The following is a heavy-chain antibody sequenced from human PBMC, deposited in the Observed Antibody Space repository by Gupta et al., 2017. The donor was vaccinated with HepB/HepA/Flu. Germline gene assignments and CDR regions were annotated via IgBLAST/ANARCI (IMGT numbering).Heavy chain of an antibody. Sequence: QVQLVESGGGVVQPGRSLRLSCAASGFTSSSYALHWVRRAPGKGLEWVAFISYEGSDKYYADSVKGRFTISRDNSKNTLYLQMNSLKAEDTAMYYCARATYVGSGYSPFTYWGLVTLVTVS. CDR2: ISYEGSDK. D-gene: IGHD3-3*01. CDR1: GFTSSSYA. CDR3: ARATYVGSGYSPFTY. J-gene: IGHJ4*02. V-gene: IGHV3-30-3*01.